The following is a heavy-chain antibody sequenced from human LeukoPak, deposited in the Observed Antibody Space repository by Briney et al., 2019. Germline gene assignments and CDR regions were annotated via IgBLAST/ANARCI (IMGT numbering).Heavy chain of an antibody. CDR1: GYTFTNYG. CDR3: ARGETGYSSGWDEY. D-gene: IGHD6-19*01. Sequence: ASVKVSCKASGYTFTNYGMNWVRQAPGQGLEWMGWINTKTGNPTYAQGFTGRCVFSLDTSVSTAYLQISSLKVEDTAVYYCARGETGYSSGWDEYWGQGTLVTVSS. V-gene: IGHV7-4-1*02. J-gene: IGHJ4*02. CDR2: INTKTGNP.